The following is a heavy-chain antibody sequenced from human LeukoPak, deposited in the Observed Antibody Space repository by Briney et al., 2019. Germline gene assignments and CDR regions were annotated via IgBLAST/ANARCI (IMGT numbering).Heavy chain of an antibody. Sequence: ASVKVSCKASGYTFPSYGISWVRQAPGQGLEWMGWISAYNGNTNYAQKLQGRVTMTTDTSTSTAYMELRSLRSDDTAVYYCARAARIVGATTGNWFDPWGQGTLVTVSS. V-gene: IGHV1-18*01. CDR2: ISAYNGNT. D-gene: IGHD1-26*01. CDR1: GYTFPSYG. CDR3: ARAARIVGATTGNWFDP. J-gene: IGHJ5*02.